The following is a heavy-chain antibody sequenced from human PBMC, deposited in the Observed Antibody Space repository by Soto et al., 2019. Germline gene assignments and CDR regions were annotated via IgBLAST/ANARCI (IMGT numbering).Heavy chain of an antibody. Sequence: QITLKESGPTLVKPTQTLTLTCTFSGFSLSTSGVGVGWIRQPPGKALEWLALIYWDDDKRYSPCLKSRLTITKDTANIQLFLTMTNVDPVDTATYYCAQSSTSVNHGMDVWGQGTTVTVSS. J-gene: IGHJ6*02. CDR3: AQSSTSVNHGMDV. CDR2: IYWDDDK. V-gene: IGHV2-5*02. D-gene: IGHD6-6*01. CDR1: GFSLSTSGVG.